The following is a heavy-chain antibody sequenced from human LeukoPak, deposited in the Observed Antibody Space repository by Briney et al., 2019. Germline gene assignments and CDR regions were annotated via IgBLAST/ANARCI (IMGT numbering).Heavy chain of an antibody. CDR3: ARDPEDYLNWFDP. CDR1: GGTFSSYA. Sequence: ASVKVSCKASGGTFSSYAISWVRQAPGQGLEWMGWISAYNGNTNYAQKLQGRVTMTTDTSTSTAYMELRSLRSDDTAVYYCARDPEDYLNWFDPWGQGTLVTVSS. V-gene: IGHV1-18*01. J-gene: IGHJ5*02. CDR2: ISAYNGNT. D-gene: IGHD4-17*01.